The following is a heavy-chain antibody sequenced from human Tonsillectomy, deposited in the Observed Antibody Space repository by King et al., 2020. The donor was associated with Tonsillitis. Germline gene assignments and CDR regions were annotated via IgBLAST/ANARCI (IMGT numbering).Heavy chain of an antibody. V-gene: IGHV6-1*01. CDR2: TYYRSKWYN. CDR1: GDSVSSNSAA. CDR3: ASGWAFHI. Sequence: VQLQQSGPGLVKPSQTLSLTCAISGDSVSSNSAAWNWIRQSPSRGLEWLGRTYYRSKWYNVYAVSFRGRITINADTSKIQFSPQLNSVTPEDTAVYFCASGWAFHILGQGTMVTVSS. J-gene: IGHJ3*02. D-gene: IGHD2-15*01.